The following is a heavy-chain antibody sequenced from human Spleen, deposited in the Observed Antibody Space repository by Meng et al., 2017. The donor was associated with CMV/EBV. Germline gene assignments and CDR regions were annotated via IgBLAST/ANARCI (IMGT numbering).Heavy chain of an antibody. CDR1: GYTFTSYG. CDR3: ARGARMLSTEGGYYFDY. J-gene: IGHJ4*02. Sequence: ASVKVSCKTSGYTFTSYGVTWVRQAPGQGLEWMGWITTYNDNTKYSQKLQGRVTMTTDTSTSTAYMELRSLRSEDTAVYYCARGARMLSTEGGYYFDYWGQGTLVTVSS. V-gene: IGHV1-18*01. D-gene: IGHD1-1*01. CDR2: ITTYNDNT.